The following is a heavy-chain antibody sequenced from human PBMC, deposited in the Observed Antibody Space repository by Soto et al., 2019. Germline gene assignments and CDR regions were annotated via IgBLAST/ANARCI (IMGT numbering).Heavy chain of an antibody. V-gene: IGHV4-59*12. CDR3: ARGVTMIVAVQGDAPDKYYFDS. Sequence: SATLSLTFTGSCGSIISYYWIWILQPPGKGLDCIVYIYYSGSTNYNPSLKSRVTISVYTSKNQFSLKLRSVTAADTAVYYCARGVTMIVAVQGDAPDKYYFDSWGQGTLVTVSS. CDR2: IYYSGST. CDR1: CGSIISYY. D-gene: IGHD3-22*01. J-gene: IGHJ4*02.